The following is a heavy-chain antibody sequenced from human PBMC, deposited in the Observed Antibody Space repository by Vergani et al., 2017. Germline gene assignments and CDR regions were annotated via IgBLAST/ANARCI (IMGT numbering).Heavy chain of an antibody. D-gene: IGHD2-15*01. CDR2: IRSKANDYAT. Sequence: VQLVESGGGLVKPGGSLRLSCAASGFTFSNAWMSWVRQAPGRGLEWVGRIRSKANDYATEYSVSVRGRFTISRDDSTYTAYLQMQNLRLDDTAVYYCTSGGLYVGPTQRYSDYWGQGSLVTVSS. J-gene: IGHJ4*02. V-gene: IGHV3-15*05. CDR1: GFTFSNAW. CDR3: TSGGLYVGPTQRYSDY.